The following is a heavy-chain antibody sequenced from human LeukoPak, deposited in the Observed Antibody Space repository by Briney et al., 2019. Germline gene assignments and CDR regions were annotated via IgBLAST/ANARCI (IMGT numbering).Heavy chain of an antibody. D-gene: IGHD2-2*02. CDR1: GFSFSDYG. CDR2: ISGSGGST. Sequence: RPGGSLRLSCAASGFSFSDYGIHWVRQAPGKGLEWVSAISGSGGSTYYADSVKGRFTISRDNSKNTLYLQMNSLRAEDTAVYYCAKPLGYCSSTSCYRYYYYYGMDVWGQGTTVTVSS. J-gene: IGHJ6*02. V-gene: IGHV3-23*01. CDR3: AKPLGYCSSTSCYRYYYYYGMDV.